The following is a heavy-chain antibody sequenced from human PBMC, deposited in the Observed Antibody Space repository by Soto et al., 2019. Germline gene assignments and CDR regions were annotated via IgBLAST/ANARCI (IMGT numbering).Heavy chain of an antibody. Sequence: GASVKVSCKASGYTFTGYYMHWVRQAPGQGLEWMGWINPNSGGTNYAQKFQGWVTMTRDTSISTAYMELSRLRSDDTAVYYCARGIGTMVRGVPGDYWGQGTLVTVSS. CDR2: INPNSGGT. V-gene: IGHV1-2*04. J-gene: IGHJ4*02. CDR3: ARGIGTMVRGVPGDY. D-gene: IGHD3-10*01. CDR1: GYTFTGYY.